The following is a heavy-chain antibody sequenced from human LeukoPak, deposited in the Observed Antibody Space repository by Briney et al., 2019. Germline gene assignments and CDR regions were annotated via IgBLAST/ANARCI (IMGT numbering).Heavy chain of an antibody. CDR2: ISVYNGKT. V-gene: IGHV1-18*01. CDR3: ARDRIAASYNWFDP. Sequence: ASVKVSCKASGYSFTSYGISWVRQAPGQGLEWMGWISVYNGKTNYAQKVQGRVTMSTDTSTTTVYMELRGLRSDDTAVYYCARDRIAASYNWFDPWGQGTLVTVSS. CDR1: GYSFTSYG. J-gene: IGHJ5*02. D-gene: IGHD6-6*01.